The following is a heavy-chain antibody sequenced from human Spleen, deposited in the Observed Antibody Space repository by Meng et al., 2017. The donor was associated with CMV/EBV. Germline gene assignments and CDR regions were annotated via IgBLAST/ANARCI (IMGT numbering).Heavy chain of an antibody. CDR2: FYIGSIT. CDR3: ARAAYFYNSSGYYYFDS. V-gene: IGHV3-53*01. Sequence: GESLKISCAASRFTVSAYYMSWVRQAPGKGLEWVSGFYIGSITYYADSVKGRFIIARDNSKDKLYLQMNSLRAEDTAVYYWARAAYFYNSSGYYYFDSWGQGALVTVSS. CDR1: RFTVSAYY. J-gene: IGHJ4*02. D-gene: IGHD3-22*01.